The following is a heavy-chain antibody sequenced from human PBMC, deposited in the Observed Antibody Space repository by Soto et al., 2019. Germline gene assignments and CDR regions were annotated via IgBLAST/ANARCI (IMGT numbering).Heavy chain of an antibody. CDR3: ARYAVAGNGGVRFDY. J-gene: IGHJ4*02. Sequence: QVQLQESGPGLVKPSETLSLTCTVSGGSISSYYWSWIRQPPGKGLEWIGYIDYSGSTNYNPSLKSRVTIAVDTSKNQFALKLSSVTAADTAVYYCARYAVAGNGGVRFDYWGQGTLVTVSS. D-gene: IGHD6-19*01. V-gene: IGHV4-59*01. CDR1: GGSISSYY. CDR2: IDYSGST.